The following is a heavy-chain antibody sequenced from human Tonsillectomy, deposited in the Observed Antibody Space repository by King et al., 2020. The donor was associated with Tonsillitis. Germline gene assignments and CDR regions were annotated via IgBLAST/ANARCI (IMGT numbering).Heavy chain of an antibody. CDR3: ARARSYFDWSDYQWYLDG. CDR2: ISAYNGNT. J-gene: IGHJ6*03. V-gene: IGHV1-18*01. D-gene: IGHD3-9*01. Sequence: VQLVESGAEVKKPGASVKVSCKASGYTFPSYGISWVRQAPGQGLEWMGWISAYNGNTNYAQKLQGRVTMTTDTSTSTAYMELRSLRSDDTAVYYCARARSYFDWSDYQWYLDGWGKGTTVTVSS. CDR1: GYTFPSYG.